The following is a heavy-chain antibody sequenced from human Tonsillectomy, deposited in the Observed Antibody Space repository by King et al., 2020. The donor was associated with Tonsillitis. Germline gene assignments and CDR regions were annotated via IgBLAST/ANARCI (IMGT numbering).Heavy chain of an antibody. CDR3: AKDNTDGLEETYYGIDV. CDR2: ISYDGSNK. V-gene: IGHV3-30*18. Sequence: VQLVESGGGVVQPGRSLRLSCAASGFTFSSYGMHWVRQAPGKGLEWVAVISYDGSNKYYADSVKGRFTISRDNSKNTLYLQMNSLRAEDTAVYYCAKDNTDGLEETYYGIDVWGQGTTVTVSS. J-gene: IGHJ6*02. D-gene: IGHD3-16*01. CDR1: GFTFSSYG.